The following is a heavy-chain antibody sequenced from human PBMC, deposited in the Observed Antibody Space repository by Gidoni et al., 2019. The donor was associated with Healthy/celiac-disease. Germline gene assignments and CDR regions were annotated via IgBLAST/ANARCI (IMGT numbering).Heavy chain of an antibody. V-gene: IGHV3-33*01. CDR2: IWYDGYNK. CDR3: ARDLYETGYAFDI. CDR1: GFTFSSYG. J-gene: IGHJ3*02. Sequence: QVQLVESGGGVVQPGRSLRLSCAASGFTFSSYGMHWVRQAPGKGLEWVAVIWYDGYNKYYADSVKGRFTISRDNSKNTLYLQMNRLRAEDTAVYYCARDLYETGYAFDIWGQGTMVSVSS. D-gene: IGHD3-9*01.